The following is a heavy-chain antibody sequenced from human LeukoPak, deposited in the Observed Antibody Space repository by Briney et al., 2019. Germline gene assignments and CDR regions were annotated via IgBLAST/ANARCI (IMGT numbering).Heavy chain of an antibody. D-gene: IGHD3-22*01. V-gene: IGHV3-30-3*01. CDR3: ASYEDSSGYYSADY. CDR2: ISYDGSNK. Sequence: GGSLRLSCAASGFTFSSYAMHWVRQAPGKGLEWVAVISYDGSNKYYADSVKGRFTISRDNSKNTLYLQMNSLRAEDTAVYYCASYEDSSGYYSADYWGQGTLVTVSS. J-gene: IGHJ4*02. CDR1: GFTFSSYA.